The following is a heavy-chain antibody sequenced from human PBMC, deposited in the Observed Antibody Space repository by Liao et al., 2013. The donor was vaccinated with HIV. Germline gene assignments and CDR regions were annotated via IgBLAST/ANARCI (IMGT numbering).Heavy chain of an antibody. CDR2: IDDSGNA. V-gene: IGHV4-4*07. CDR3: TRDLPRGSSSWYAFDR. D-gene: IGHD6-13*01. CDR1: GDSMSSHY. J-gene: IGHJ4*02. Sequence: QVQLQESGPGLVKPSETLSLTCNVSGDSMSSHYWTWIRQPAGKGLEWIGRIDDSGNANYNPSLKSRVTLSVDRSKNQVSLKMRSLTAADTAVYFCTRDLPRGSSSWYAFDRWGQGTLVSVSS.